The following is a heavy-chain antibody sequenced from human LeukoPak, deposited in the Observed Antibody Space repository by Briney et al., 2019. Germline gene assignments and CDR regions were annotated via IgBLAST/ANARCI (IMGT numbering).Heavy chain of an antibody. J-gene: IGHJ4*02. V-gene: IGHV3-30*02. CDR2: IRYDGSNK. Sequence: PGGSLRLSCAASGFTFSSYGMHWLRQAPGKGLEWVAFIRYDGSNKYYADSVKGRFTISRDNSKNTLYLQMNSLRAEDTAVYYCAKDPSLGAKDPGYWGQGTLVTVSS. D-gene: IGHD1-26*01. CDR3: AKDPSLGAKDPGY. CDR1: GFTFSSYG.